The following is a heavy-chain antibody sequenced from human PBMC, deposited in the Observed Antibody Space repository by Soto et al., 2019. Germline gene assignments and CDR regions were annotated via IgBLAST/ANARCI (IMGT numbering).Heavy chain of an antibody. CDR3: VRSMTTLSIDWLDP. Sequence: QPGGSLRLSCAASGFTFSDYALNWVRQAPGEGLEWISYISSSSSTIYFADSLKGRFTISRDNAKNTLYLQINSLRAEDTAVYYCVRSMTTLSIDWLDPWGRGTQVTVSS. V-gene: IGHV3-48*01. J-gene: IGHJ5*02. D-gene: IGHD3-16*01. CDR2: ISSSSSTI. CDR1: GFTFSDYA.